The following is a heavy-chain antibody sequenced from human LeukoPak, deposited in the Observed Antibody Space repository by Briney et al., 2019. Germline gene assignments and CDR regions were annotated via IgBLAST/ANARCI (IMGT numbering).Heavy chain of an antibody. CDR3: AELTSMVEQY. CDR2: INSDGSST. J-gene: IGHJ4*02. CDR1: GFTFSSYW. D-gene: IGHD3-10*01. Sequence: GGSLRLSCDASGFTFSSYWMHRVRQVPGKGLVWVSRINSDGSSTSYADSVKGRFTISRDNAKNTLYLQMNSLRAEDTAVYYCAELTSMVEQYWGQGTLVTVSS. V-gene: IGHV3-74*01.